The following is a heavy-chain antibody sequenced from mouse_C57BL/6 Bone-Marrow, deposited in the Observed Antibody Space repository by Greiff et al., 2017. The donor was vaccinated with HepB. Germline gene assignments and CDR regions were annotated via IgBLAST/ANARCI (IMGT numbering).Heavy chain of an antibody. CDR2: IHPNSGST. Sequence: QVQLQQPGAELVKPGASVKLSCKASDYTFTSYWMHWVKQRPGQGLEWIGMIHPNSGSTNYNEKFKSKATLTVDKSSSTAYMQLSSLTSEDSAVYYCAREPSTMITTWYFDYWGQGTTLTVSS. CDR1: DYTFTSYW. D-gene: IGHD2-4*01. CDR3: AREPSTMITTWYFDY. J-gene: IGHJ2*01. V-gene: IGHV1-64*01.